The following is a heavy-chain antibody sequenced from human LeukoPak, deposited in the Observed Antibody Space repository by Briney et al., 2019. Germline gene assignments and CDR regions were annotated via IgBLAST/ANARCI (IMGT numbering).Heavy chain of an antibody. CDR1: GFTFSNYN. Sequence: GGSLRLSCAASGFTFSNYNFYWVRQAPGKGLEWVSSISSTSSYIYYADSMKGRFTISRDNAKSSLYLQMNSLRAEDTAVYYCARALWSGPVYYGMDVWGQGTTVTVSS. J-gene: IGHJ6*02. D-gene: IGHD3-10*01. V-gene: IGHV3-21*01. CDR2: ISSTSSYI. CDR3: ARALWSGPVYYGMDV.